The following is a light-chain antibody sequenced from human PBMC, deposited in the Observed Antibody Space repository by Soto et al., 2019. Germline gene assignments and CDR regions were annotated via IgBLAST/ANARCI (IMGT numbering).Light chain of an antibody. CDR3: QQYNAWRT. CDR2: AAS. J-gene: IGKJ1*01. Sequence: EVVMTQSPATLPVSPGERVTLSCRASQSVGSNLAWYQVKHGQAPRLLFYAASTRATGVPARFSGTGSGTEFTLTLSSLQSEDFAVYYCQQYNAWRTFGQGTKV. V-gene: IGKV3-15*01. CDR1: QSVGSN.